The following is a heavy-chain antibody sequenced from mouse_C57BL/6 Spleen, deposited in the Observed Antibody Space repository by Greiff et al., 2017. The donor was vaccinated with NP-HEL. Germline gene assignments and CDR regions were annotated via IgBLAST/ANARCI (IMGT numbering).Heavy chain of an antibody. Sequence: EVMLVESGGGLVKPGGSLKLSCAASGFTFSDYGMHWVRQAPEKGLEWVAYISSGSSTIYYADTVKGRFTISRDNAKNTLFLQMTSLRSEDTARYYCARPYYYGSSPGFAYWGQGTLVTVSA. CDR2: ISSGSSTI. CDR3: ARPYYYGSSPGFAY. V-gene: IGHV5-17*01. J-gene: IGHJ3*01. CDR1: GFTFSDYG. D-gene: IGHD1-1*01.